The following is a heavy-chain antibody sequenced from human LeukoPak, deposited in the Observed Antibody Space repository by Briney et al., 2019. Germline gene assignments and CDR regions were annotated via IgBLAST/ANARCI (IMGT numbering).Heavy chain of an antibody. J-gene: IGHJ4*02. CDR3: AREGHCSSTNCYFSFDY. Sequence: ASVKVACKASGYTFTGRYVHWVRQAPGQGLEWRVWINPNSGGTNYAQKFQGRVTMTRDTSISTAYMELSRLRSDDTAVYYCAREGHCSSTNCYFSFDYWGQGTLVTVSS. D-gene: IGHD2-2*01. CDR1: GYTFTGRY. CDR2: INPNSGGT. V-gene: IGHV1-2*02.